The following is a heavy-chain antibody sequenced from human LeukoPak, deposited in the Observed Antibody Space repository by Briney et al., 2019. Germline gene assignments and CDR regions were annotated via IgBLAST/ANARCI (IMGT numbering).Heavy chain of an antibody. CDR3: ATAILRRCSSTSCYKRDDAFDI. V-gene: IGHV5-51*01. CDR1: GYSFTSYW. D-gene: IGHD2-2*02. CDR2: IYPGDSDT. Sequence: GESLKISCKGPGYSFTSYWIGWVRQMPGKGLEWMGIIYPGDSDTSYSPSFQGQVTISADKSISTAYLQWSSLKASNTAMYYCATAILRRCSSTSCYKRDDAFDIWGQGTMVTVSS. J-gene: IGHJ3*02.